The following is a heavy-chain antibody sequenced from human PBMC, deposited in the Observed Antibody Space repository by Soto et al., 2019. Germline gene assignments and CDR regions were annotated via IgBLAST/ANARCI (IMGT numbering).Heavy chain of an antibody. V-gene: IGHV4-4*02. Sequence: QVQLQESGPGLVKPSGTLSLTCAVSGGSISSSNWWSWVRQPPGKGLEWIGEIYHSGSTNYNPSLKCRVTISVDKATNQLSLKLSSVTAADTAVYYCARVWTTVTNWFDPWGQGTLVTVSS. D-gene: IGHD4-17*01. CDR2: IYHSGST. J-gene: IGHJ5*02. CDR1: GGSISSSNW. CDR3: ARVWTTVTNWFDP.